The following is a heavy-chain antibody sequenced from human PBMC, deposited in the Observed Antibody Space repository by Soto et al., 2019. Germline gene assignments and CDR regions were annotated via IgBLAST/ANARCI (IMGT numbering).Heavy chain of an antibody. CDR1: GGSIGSSSYY. V-gene: IGHV4-39*01. CDR2: IYYSGST. Sequence: SETLSLTCPVAGGSIGSSSYYWGWIRQPPGKGLEWIGSIYYSGSTYYNPSLKSRVTISVDTSKNQFSLKLSSVTAADTAVYYCARLLFGEHAIHYYYNYMAVWVNGTTVPV. CDR3: ARLLFGEHAIHYYYNYMAV. J-gene: IGHJ6*03. D-gene: IGHD3-16*01.